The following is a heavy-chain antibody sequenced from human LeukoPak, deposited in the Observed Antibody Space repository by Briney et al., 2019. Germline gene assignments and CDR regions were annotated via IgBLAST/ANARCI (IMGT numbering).Heavy chain of an antibody. CDR3: ARPYSSSPYDAFDI. V-gene: IGHV4-4*07. CDR2: IYTSGST. CDR1: GGSISSYY. J-gene: IGHJ3*02. Sequence: SETLSLTCTVSGGSISSYYWSWIRQPAGKGLEWIGRIYTSGSTNYNPSLKSRVTMSVDTSKNQFSLELSSVTAADTAVYYCARPYSSSPYDAFDIWGQGTMVTVSS. D-gene: IGHD6-6*01.